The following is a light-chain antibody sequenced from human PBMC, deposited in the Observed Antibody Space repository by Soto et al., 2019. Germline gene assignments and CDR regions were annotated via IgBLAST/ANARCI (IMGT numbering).Light chain of an antibody. CDR3: QQYNNWPPKYT. CDR2: DVS. CDR1: QSVSSN. J-gene: IGKJ2*01. Sequence: EIVMTQSPATLSVSPGERATLSCRASQSVSSNLAWYQQEPGQAPRLLIYDVSTRATGIPARFSGSGSGTEVTLTISSLQSEDVAVYYCQQYNNWPPKYTFGQGTKLEIK. V-gene: IGKV3-15*01.